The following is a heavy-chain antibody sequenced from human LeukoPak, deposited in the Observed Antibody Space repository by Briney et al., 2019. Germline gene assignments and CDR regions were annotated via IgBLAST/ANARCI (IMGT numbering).Heavy chain of an antibody. CDR3: ASLTTAEAFDI. CDR1: GGSISSDY. D-gene: IGHD3-22*01. Sequence: PSETLSLTCTVSGGSISSDYWSWIRQPPGKGLEWIGYIYDSGSTNYNPSLKSRVTISVDTSKNQFSLKLSSVTAADTAVYYCASLTTAEAFDIWGQGTMVTVSS. CDR2: IYDSGST. V-gene: IGHV4-59*01. J-gene: IGHJ3*02.